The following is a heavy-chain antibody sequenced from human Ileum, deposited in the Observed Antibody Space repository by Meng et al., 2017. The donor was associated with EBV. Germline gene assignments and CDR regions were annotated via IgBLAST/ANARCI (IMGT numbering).Heavy chain of an antibody. CDR3: ARRPTGIDY. J-gene: IGHJ4*02. CDR2: IIHGGSP. Sequence: QGQLKQWGEGLCKPSETLSLTWAVNGGSLSGAYWNWIRQPPGKGLEWIGEIIHGGSPSYNPSLKSRVTISIDTSKNQLSLMLSSVTAADTAVYYCARRPTGIDYWGQGTLVTVSS. V-gene: IGHV4-34*12. D-gene: IGHD2-8*02. CDR1: GGSLSGAY.